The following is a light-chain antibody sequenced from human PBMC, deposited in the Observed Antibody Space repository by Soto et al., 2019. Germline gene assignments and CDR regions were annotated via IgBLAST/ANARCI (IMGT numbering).Light chain of an antibody. V-gene: IGKV3D-20*02. CDR1: QSVSSSY. J-gene: IGKJ3*01. CDR2: GAS. Sequence: EIVLTQSPGTLSLSPGERATLSCRASQSVSSSYLAWYQQKPGQAPRLLIYGASSRATGIPDRFSGSGSGTDFTLTISGLEPEDFAVYYCQQRSNWLISFGPGTKVDIK. CDR3: QQRSNWLIS.